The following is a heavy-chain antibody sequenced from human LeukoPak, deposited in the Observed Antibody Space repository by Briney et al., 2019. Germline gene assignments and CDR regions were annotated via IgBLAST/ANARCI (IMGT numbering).Heavy chain of an antibody. CDR3: AKSDSGSYRDRFGY. CDR2: ISGSGATT. Sequence: GGSLRLSCPASGFTFNTYAMSWVRQAPGKGLEWVSVISGSGATTYYADSVKGRFTISRDNSKNTLYLQMHSLRAEDTAIYYCAKSDSGSYRDRFGYWGQGTLVTVSS. CDR1: GFTFNTYA. D-gene: IGHD1-26*01. V-gene: IGHV3-23*01. J-gene: IGHJ4*02.